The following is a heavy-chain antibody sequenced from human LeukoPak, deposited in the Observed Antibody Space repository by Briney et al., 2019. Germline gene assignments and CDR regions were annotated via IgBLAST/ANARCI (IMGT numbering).Heavy chain of an antibody. J-gene: IGHJ4*02. CDR2: IKQDGSQK. CDR1: GFTFSNYW. Sequence: GGSLRPSCAASGFTFSNYWVTWIRQAPGKGLEWVANIKQDGSQKFYVDSVKGRFTISRDNAKNSLYLQMNSLRAEDTAVYYCARDSYGHLYYFDYWGQGTLVTVSS. D-gene: IGHD5-18*01. V-gene: IGHV3-7*01. CDR3: ARDSYGHLYYFDY.